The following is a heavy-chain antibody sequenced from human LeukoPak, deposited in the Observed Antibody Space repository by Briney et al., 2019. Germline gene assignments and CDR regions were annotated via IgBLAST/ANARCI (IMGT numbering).Heavy chain of an antibody. CDR3: ARGIDY. CDR2: ISSTVITT. CDR1: GFTFGSSS. J-gene: IGHJ4*02. Sequence: GGSLRLSCAASGFTFGSSSMNWVRQAPGKGLEGVAYISSTVITTNYADSVKGRFTISRDNAKNSLYLQMNSLRAEDTADYYCARGIDYWGRGTLVTVSS. V-gene: IGHV3-48*01.